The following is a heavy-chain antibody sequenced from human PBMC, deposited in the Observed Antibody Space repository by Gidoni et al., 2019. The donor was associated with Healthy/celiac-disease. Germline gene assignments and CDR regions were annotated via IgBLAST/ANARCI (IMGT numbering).Heavy chain of an antibody. J-gene: IGHJ4*02. CDR3: ARAYSSSWYTPFDY. CDR1: GFTFDDYA. Sequence: EVQLVESGGGLVQPGRSLRLSCAASGFTFDDYAMHWVRQAPGKGLEWVSGISWNSGSIGYADSVKGRFTISRDNAKNSLYLQMNSLRAEDTALYYCARAYSSSWYTPFDYWGQGTLVTVSS. V-gene: IGHV3-9*01. CDR2: ISWNSGSI. D-gene: IGHD6-13*01.